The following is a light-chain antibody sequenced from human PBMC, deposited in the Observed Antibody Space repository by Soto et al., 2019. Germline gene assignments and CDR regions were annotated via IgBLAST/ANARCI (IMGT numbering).Light chain of an antibody. CDR2: DAS. CDR1: QSIGNR. V-gene: IGKV1-5*01. J-gene: IGKJ4*01. Sequence: DIEMTQSPSTLSASVGDRVTITCGASQSIGNRLAWYQQKPGKAPKLLIYDASSLQSGVPSRLRGSGYGTAFTLTISSLKHDDFATYYCQQYNSYPLTFGGGTKVDIK. CDR3: QQYNSYPLT.